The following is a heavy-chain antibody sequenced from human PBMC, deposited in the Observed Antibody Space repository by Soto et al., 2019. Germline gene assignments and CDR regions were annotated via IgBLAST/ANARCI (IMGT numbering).Heavy chain of an antibody. Sequence: GGSLRLSCAASGFTFSSYAMRWVRQAPGKGLEWVSAISGSGGSTYYADSVKGRFTISRDNSKNTLYLQMNSLRAEDTAVYYCAKCFSNYYYYMDVWGKGTTVTVSS. CDR3: AKCFSNYYYYMDV. V-gene: IGHV3-23*01. D-gene: IGHD3-16*01. CDR2: ISGSGGST. CDR1: GFTFSSYA. J-gene: IGHJ6*03.